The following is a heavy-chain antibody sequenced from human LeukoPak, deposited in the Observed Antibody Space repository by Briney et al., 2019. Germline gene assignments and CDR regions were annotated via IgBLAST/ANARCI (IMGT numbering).Heavy chain of an antibody. CDR1: GDSISNANW. Sequence: SETLSLTCAVSGDSISNANWWTWVRQPPGKGLEWIGEIFHSGSTYYSPSLKSRLTMSVDKSKNQFSLNLNSVTAADTAVYYCARFYGSGSLDYWGQGILVTVSS. CDR3: ARFYGSGSLDY. J-gene: IGHJ4*02. V-gene: IGHV4-55*02. CDR2: IFHSGST. D-gene: IGHD3-10*01.